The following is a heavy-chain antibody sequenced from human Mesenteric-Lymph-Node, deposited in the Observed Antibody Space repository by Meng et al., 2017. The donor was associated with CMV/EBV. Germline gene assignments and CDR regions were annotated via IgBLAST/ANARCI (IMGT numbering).Heavy chain of an antibody. J-gene: IGHJ6*02. Sequence: ASVKVSCKASGYTFTSYDISWVRQATGQGLEWVGWMNPTSRNTGYAQKFQGRVTMTTNTSISTAYMELSSLRSEDSAVYYCARWAADAMDVWGQGTTVTVSS. V-gene: IGHV1-8*01. CDR3: ARWAADAMDV. CDR1: GYTFTSYD. CDR2: MNPTSRNT. D-gene: IGHD6-13*01.